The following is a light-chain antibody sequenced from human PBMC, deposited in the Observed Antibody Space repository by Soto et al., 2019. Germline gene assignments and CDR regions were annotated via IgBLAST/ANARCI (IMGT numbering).Light chain of an antibody. V-gene: IGKV3-15*01. CDR3: QQYNNWPMYT. CDR1: QSVSSN. Sequence: EIVMTQSPATLSVSPGGRATLSCRASQSVSSNLAWYQQKPGQAPRLLIYGASTRATGFPARFSGSGSGTEFTLTISSLQSEDFAVYYCQQYNNWPMYTFGQGTKLEIK. J-gene: IGKJ2*01. CDR2: GAS.